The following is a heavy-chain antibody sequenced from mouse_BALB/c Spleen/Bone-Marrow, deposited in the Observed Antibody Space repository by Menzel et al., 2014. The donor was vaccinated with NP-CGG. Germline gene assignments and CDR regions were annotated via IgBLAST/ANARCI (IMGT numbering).Heavy chain of an antibody. J-gene: IGHJ4*01. CDR1: GYTFTSYW. D-gene: IGHD2-1*01. CDR2: INPSNGRT. V-gene: IGHV1S81*02. Sequence: VKLQESRADLVKPVASVKLPCKASGYTFTSYWMHWAKQRPGQGLEWIGEINPSNGRTNYNETFKSKATLTVDKSSTTAYMQLSSLTSDDSAVYYCARDGNYDAMDYWGQGTSVTVSS. CDR3: ARDGNYDAMDY.